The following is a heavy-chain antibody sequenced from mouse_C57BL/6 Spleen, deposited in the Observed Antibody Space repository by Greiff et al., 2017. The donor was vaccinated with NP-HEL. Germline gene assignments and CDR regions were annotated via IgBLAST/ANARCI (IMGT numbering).Heavy chain of an antibody. CDR1: GYTFTTYP. CDR2: FHPYNDDT. Sequence: VQLQQSGAELVKPGASVKMSCKASGYTFTTYPLEWMKQNHGKSLEWIGNFHPYNDDTKYNEKFKGKATLTVEKSSSTVYLGISRLTSDDSAVYYCARSHRGFYAMDYWGQGTSVTVSS. CDR3: ARSHRGFYAMDY. J-gene: IGHJ4*01. D-gene: IGHD2-14*01. V-gene: IGHV1-47*01.